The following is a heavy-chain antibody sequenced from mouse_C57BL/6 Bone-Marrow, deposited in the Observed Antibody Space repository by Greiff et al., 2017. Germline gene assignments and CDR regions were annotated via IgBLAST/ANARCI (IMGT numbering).Heavy chain of an antibody. Sequence: EVQLQQSGPELVKPGASVKISCKASGYTFTDYYMNWVKQSHGKSLEWIGDINPNNGGTSYNQKFKGKATLTVDKSSSTAYMELRSLASEDSADYYCARNDYVLFDYWGQGTLVTVSA. CDR1: GYTFTDYY. CDR3: ARNDYVLFDY. V-gene: IGHV1-26*01. D-gene: IGHD2-4*01. J-gene: IGHJ3*01. CDR2: INPNNGGT.